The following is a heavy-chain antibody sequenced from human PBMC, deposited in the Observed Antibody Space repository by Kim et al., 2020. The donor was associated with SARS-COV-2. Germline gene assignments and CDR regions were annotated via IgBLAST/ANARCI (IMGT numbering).Heavy chain of an antibody. CDR1: GFTFSSYE. D-gene: IGHD3-10*01. CDR2: ISSSGSTI. J-gene: IGHJ6*02. CDR3: ARNPPNLWFGELSDYYYYYGMDV. Sequence: GGSLRLSCAASGFTFSSYEMNWVRQAPGKGLEWVSYISSSGSTIYYADSVKGRFTISRDNAKNSLYLQMNSLRAEDTAVYYCARNPPNLWFGELSDYYYYYGMDVWGQGTTVTVSS. V-gene: IGHV3-48*03.